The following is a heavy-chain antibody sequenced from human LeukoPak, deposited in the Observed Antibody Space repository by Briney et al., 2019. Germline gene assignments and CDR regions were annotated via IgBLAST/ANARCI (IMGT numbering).Heavy chain of an antibody. CDR1: GGSIRNYY. D-gene: IGHD3-10*01. V-gene: IGHV4-59*01. CDR3: ASSSSGSYYNGFDI. J-gene: IGHJ3*02. CDR2: IFYSGST. Sequence: ASETLSLTCSVSGGSIRNYYWTWIRQPPGKGLEWIGYIFYSGSTNYNPSLKSRVTISLDTSKNHFSPKLNSVTAADTAVYYCASSSSGSYYNGFDIWGQGTMVTVAS.